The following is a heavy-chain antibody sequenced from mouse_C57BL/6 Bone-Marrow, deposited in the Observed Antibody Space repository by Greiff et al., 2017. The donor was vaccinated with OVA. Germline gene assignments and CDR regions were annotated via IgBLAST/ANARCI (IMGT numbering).Heavy chain of an antibody. CDR3: ARKGIYSGEDYFDY. CDR1: GYTFTDYY. CDR2: IYPGSGNT. J-gene: IGHJ2*01. Sequence: QVQLKQSGAELVRPGASVKLSCKASGYTFTDYYINWVKQRPGQGLEWIARIYPGSGNTYYNEKFKGKATLTAEKSSSTAYMQLSSLTSEDSAVYFCARKGIYSGEDYFDYWGQGTTLTVSS. V-gene: IGHV1-76*01. D-gene: IGHD1-1*01.